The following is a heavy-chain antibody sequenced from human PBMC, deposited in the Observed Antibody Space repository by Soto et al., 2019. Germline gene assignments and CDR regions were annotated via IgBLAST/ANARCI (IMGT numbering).Heavy chain of an antibody. Sequence: QVQLVESGGGVVQPGRSLRLSCAASGFTFSSYAMHWVRQAPGKGLEWVAVISYDGSNKYYADSVKGRFTISRDNSKKTLYLQMNSLRAEDTAVYYCARDVPKGCINCLDYWGQGTLVTVSS. CDR3: ARDVPKGCINCLDY. CDR2: ISYDGSNK. V-gene: IGHV3-30-3*01. D-gene: IGHD2-15*01. J-gene: IGHJ4*02. CDR1: GFTFSSYA.